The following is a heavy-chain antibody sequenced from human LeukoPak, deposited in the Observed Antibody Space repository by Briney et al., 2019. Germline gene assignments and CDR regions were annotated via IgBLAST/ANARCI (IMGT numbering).Heavy chain of an antibody. D-gene: IGHD3-22*01. CDR2: IFYSGTT. J-gene: IGHJ4*02. V-gene: IGHV4-39*07. Sequence: SETLSLTCTVSGGSISNRNYYWGWIRQPPGKGLEWIGSIFYSGTTYYNPSLESRVTISLDTSKNQVSLKLSSVTAADTAVYYCARRKSFYDSSGYFDHWGRGTLVTVS. CDR3: ARRKSFYDSSGYFDH. CDR1: GGSISNRNYY.